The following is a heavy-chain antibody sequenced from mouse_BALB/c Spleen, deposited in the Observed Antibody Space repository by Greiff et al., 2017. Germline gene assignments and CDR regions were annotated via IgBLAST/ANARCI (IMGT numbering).Heavy chain of an antibody. V-gene: IGHV1-5*01. Sequence: VQLKQSGTVLARPGASVKMSCKASGYTFTSYWMHWVKQRPGQGLEWIGAIYPGNSDTSYNQKFKGKAKLTAVTSTSTAYMELSSLTNEDSAVYYCTKFYDYDGGYAMDYWGQGTSVTVSS. CDR3: TKFYDYDGGYAMDY. CDR1: GYTFTSYW. J-gene: IGHJ4*01. D-gene: IGHD2-4*01. CDR2: IYPGNSDT.